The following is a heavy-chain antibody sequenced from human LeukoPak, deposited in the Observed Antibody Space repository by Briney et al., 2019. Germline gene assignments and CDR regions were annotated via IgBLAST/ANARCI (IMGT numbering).Heavy chain of an antibody. J-gene: IGHJ3*01. CDR2: IYPGDSDT. Sequence: GESLKISCKASGYTFTSYWIGWVRQMPWKGLEWMGIIYPGDSDTIYGPSFQGQVTISADKSISTAYLQWSSLKASDTAMYYCARRFCSSSSCFGGDAFDVWGQGTMVTVSS. CDR1: GYTFTSYW. CDR3: ARRFCSSSSCFGGDAFDV. D-gene: IGHD2-2*01. V-gene: IGHV5-51*01.